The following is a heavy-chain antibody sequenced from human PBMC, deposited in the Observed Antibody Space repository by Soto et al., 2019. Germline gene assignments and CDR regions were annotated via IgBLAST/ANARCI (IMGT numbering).Heavy chain of an antibody. V-gene: IGHV4-34*01. CDR3: ARAPKVSGSAQTRPDF. CDR1: SGSLSGYY. J-gene: IGHJ4*02. D-gene: IGHD6-6*01. CDR2: ISPSGTT. Sequence: SETLSLTCSLYSGSLSGYYWSWIRQPPGKGLEWIGEISPSGTTNYSPSLKSRVSISVDTSKNQFSLNLTSLTAADTAVYYCARAPKVSGSAQTRPDFWGKGSLVTVS.